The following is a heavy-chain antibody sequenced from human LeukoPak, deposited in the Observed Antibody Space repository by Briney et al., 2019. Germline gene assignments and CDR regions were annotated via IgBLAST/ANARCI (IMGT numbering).Heavy chain of an antibody. D-gene: IGHD1-14*01. CDR3: ASDPVYYYFDS. CDR2: IYYSGST. J-gene: IGHJ4*02. CDR1: GGSLSSSSYY. Sequence: SETLSLTCTVSGGSLSSSSYYWGWIRQPPGKGPEWIGSIYYSGSTYYNPSLKSRVTISVDTSKNQFSLKLNSVTAADTAVYYCASDPVYYYFDSWGQGTLVTVPS. V-gene: IGHV4-39*01.